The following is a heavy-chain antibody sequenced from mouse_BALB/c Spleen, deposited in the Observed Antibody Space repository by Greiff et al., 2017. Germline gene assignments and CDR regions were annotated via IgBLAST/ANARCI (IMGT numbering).Heavy chain of an antibody. D-gene: IGHD2-2*01. CDR3: ARYGYDGVWFAY. CDR2: IYPGDGDT. V-gene: IGHV1-82*01. Sequence: QVQLQQSGPELVKPGASVKISCKASGYAFSSSWMNWVKQRPGQGLEWIGRIYPGDGDTNYNGKFKGKATLTADKSSSTAYMQLSSLTSVDSAVYFCARYGYDGVWFAYWGQGTLVTVSA. CDR1: GYAFSSSW. J-gene: IGHJ3*01.